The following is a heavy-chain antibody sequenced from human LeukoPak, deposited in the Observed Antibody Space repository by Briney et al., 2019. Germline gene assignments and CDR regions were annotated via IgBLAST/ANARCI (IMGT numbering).Heavy chain of an antibody. D-gene: IGHD6-13*01. J-gene: IGHJ6*03. CDR1: GYTFTSYD. Sequence: GASVKVSCTASGYTFTSYDINWVRQATGQGLEWMGWMNPNSGNTGYAQKFQGRVTMTRNTSISTAYMELSSLRSEDTAVYYCARGRIGVAEGYYYYYYMDVWGKGTTVTISS. V-gene: IGHV1-8*01. CDR3: ARGRIGVAEGYYYYYYMDV. CDR2: MNPNSGNT.